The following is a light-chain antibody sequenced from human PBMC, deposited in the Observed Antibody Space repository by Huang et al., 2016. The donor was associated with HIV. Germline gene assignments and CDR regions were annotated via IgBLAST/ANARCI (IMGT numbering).Light chain of an antibody. CDR2: DAS. V-gene: IGKV1-33*01. Sequence: DIQMTQSPSSLSASVGDTVTITCQASQDISNYLNWYQQKPGRAPKVLIYDASNLKTGVPSRFSGSGSGTDFTFSISSLQPEDVATYYCQQYDDLLYTFGQGTKLEIK. CDR1: QDISNY. J-gene: IGKJ2*01. CDR3: QQYDDLLYT.